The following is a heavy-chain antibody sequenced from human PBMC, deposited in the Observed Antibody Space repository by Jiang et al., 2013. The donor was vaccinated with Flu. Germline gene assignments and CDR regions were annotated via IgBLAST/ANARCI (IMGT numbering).Heavy chain of an antibody. J-gene: IGHJ3*02. CDR1: SYY. Sequence: SYYWGWIRQPPGKGLEWIGSIYYSGSTYYNPSLKSRVTISVDTSKNQFSLKLSSVTAADTAVYYCARHALRKQWLATPTAFDIWGQGTMVTVSS. CDR2: IYYSGST. D-gene: IGHD6-19*01. CDR3: ARHALRKQWLATPTAFDI. V-gene: IGHV4-39*01.